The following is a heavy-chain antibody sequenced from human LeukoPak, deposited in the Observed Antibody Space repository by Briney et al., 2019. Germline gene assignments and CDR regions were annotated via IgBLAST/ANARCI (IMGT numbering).Heavy chain of an antibody. CDR1: GFTFSSCS. CDR2: ISSSSSYI. J-gene: IGHJ5*02. Sequence: PGGSLRLSCAASGFTFSSCSMNWVRQAPGKGLEWVSSISSSSSYIYYADSVKGRFTISRDNSKNTLYLQMNSPRPEDTAIYYCAKDRGDYTNWFDPWGQGTLVTVSS. D-gene: IGHD4-17*01. V-gene: IGHV3-21*01. CDR3: AKDRGDYTNWFDP.